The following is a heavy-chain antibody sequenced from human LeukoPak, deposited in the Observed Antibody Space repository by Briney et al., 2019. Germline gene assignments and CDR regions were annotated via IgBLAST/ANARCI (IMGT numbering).Heavy chain of an antibody. CDR3: ARLAVAYFDS. CDR2: IYPGGTT. CDR1: GFPVGSNY. J-gene: IGHJ4*02. Sequence: GGSLRLSCAASGFPVGSNYMGWVRRAPGKGLEWVSVIYPGGTTYYPDSVKGRFTISRDTSKNTLFLQMDSLRAEDTAVYYCARLAVAYFDSWGQGTLVSVSS. D-gene: IGHD6-19*01. V-gene: IGHV3-66*04.